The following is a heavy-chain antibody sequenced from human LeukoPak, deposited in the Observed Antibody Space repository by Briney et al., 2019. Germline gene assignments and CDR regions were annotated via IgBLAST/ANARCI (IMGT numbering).Heavy chain of an antibody. CDR3: ARVYGSGTGFDDAFDI. J-gene: IGHJ3*02. V-gene: IGHV4-31*03. D-gene: IGHD3-10*01. Sequence: SETLFLTCTVSGGSISSGGYYWSWIRQHPGKGLEWIGYIYYSGSTYYNPSLKSRVTISVDTSKNQFSLKLSSVTAADTAVYYCARVYGSGTGFDDAFDIWGQGTMVTVSS. CDR2: IYYSGST. CDR1: GGSISSGGYY.